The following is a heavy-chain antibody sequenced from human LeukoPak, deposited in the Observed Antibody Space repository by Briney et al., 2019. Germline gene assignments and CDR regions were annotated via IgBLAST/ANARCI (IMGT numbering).Heavy chain of an antibody. V-gene: IGHV3-21*01. CDR1: GFTFSGYS. CDR2: ISSSSSYI. Sequence: PGGSLRLSCAASGFTFSGYSMNWVRQAPWKGLEWVSSISSSSSYIYYADSVKGRFTISRDNAKNSLYLQMNSLRAEDTAVYYCARAPNSSDYSAGYWYFDLWGRGTLVTVSS. J-gene: IGHJ2*01. D-gene: IGHD3-22*01. CDR3: ARAPNSSDYSAGYWYFDL.